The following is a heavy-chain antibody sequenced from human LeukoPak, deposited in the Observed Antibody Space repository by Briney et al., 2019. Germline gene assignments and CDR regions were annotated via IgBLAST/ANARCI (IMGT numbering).Heavy chain of an antibody. CDR1: GDTFTGYY. D-gene: IGHD6-19*01. Sequence: GSSEKVSCKASGDTFTGYYMHWVRQAPGQGPEWMGRINPNSGGTNYAQKFQGRVTMTRDTSISTAYMELSRLRSDDTAVYYCARSAVAGTNCFDPWGQGTLVTVSS. J-gene: IGHJ5*02. CDR3: ARSAVAGTNCFDP. CDR2: INPNSGGT. V-gene: IGHV1-2*06.